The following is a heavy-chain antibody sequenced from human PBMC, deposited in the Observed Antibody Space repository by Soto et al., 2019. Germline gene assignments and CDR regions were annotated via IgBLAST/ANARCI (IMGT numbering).Heavy chain of an antibody. D-gene: IGHD3-10*01. CDR2: VYYTGDT. J-gene: IGHJ4*02. Sequence: ASETLSLTCTVPSGSITTFYWSWIRQPPGKGLEWIGYVYYTGDTKYNPSLESRVTMSIETSENQFSLKLSSVTAADTAVYYCASYDRRSGRDTLDYWGQGTLVTVSS. CDR3: ASYDRRSGRDTLDY. V-gene: IGHV4-59*01. CDR1: SGSITTFY.